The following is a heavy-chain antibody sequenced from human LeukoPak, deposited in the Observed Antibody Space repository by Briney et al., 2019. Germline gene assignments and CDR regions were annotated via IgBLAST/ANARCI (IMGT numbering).Heavy chain of an antibody. J-gene: IGHJ4*02. V-gene: IGHV5-51*01. CDR2: IYIGDSDT. CDR3: ARQHLIGYYTFDY. D-gene: IGHD3-9*01. CDR1: GYSFTNYW. Sequence: GESLKISCTGSGYSFTNYWIGWVRQMPGKGLEWMGIIYIGDSDTRYSPSFQGQVTISADKSISTAYLQWSSLKASDTAIYYCARQHLIGYYTFDYWGQGTLVTVSS.